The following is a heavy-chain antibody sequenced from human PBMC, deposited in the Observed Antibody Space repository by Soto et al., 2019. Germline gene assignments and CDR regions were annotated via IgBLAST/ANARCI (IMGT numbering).Heavy chain of an antibody. V-gene: IGHV5-51*01. CDR2: IYPGDSDT. CDR3: ARRGYDYYYGMDV. J-gene: IGHJ6*02. Sequence: GESLKISCTGSGYTFTTYWIGWLRQMPGEGLEWMGIIYPGDSDTRYSPSFQGQVTISADKSISTAYLQWSSLKASDTAMYYCARRGYDYYYGMDVWGQGTTVTVSS. CDR1: GYTFTTYW.